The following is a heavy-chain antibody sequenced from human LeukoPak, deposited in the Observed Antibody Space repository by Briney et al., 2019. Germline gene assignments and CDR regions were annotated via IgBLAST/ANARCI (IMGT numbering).Heavy chain of an antibody. Sequence: GGSLRLSCAASGFTFSSYSMNWVRQAPGKGLEWVSSISSSSSYIYYADSVKGRFTISRDNAKNSLYLQMNSLRAEDTAVYYCASGPKLAAAGYWGQGTLVTVSS. D-gene: IGHD6-13*01. CDR2: ISSSSSYI. CDR1: GFTFSSYS. J-gene: IGHJ4*02. CDR3: ASGPKLAAAGY. V-gene: IGHV3-21*01.